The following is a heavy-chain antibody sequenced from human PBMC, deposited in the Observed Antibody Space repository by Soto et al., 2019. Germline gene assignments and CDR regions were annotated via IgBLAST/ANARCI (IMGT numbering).Heavy chain of an antibody. Sequence: SGPTLVNPTETLTLTCTVSGVSLSNVRMGVSWIRQPPGKALEWLAHIFSNDEKSYSTSLKSRLTISKDTSKSQVVLTMTNMDPVDTATYYCARIEVPAAIHDYWGQGTLVTVSS. J-gene: IGHJ4*02. V-gene: IGHV2-26*01. D-gene: IGHD2-2*01. CDR1: GVSLSNVRMG. CDR2: IFSNDEK. CDR3: ARIEVPAAIHDY.